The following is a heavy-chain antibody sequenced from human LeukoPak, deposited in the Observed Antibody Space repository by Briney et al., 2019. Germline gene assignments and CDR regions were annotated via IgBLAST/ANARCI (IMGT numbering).Heavy chain of an antibody. V-gene: IGHV3-11*04. Sequence: GGSLRLSCAASGFTFSDYYMSWIRQAPGKGLEWVSYISSSGSTIYYADSVKGRFTISRDNAKNSLYLQMNSLRAEDTAVYYCARVSVVPAARVDYWGQGALVTVSS. CDR3: ARVSVVPAARVDY. CDR1: GFTFSDYY. CDR2: ISSSGSTI. D-gene: IGHD2-2*01. J-gene: IGHJ4*02.